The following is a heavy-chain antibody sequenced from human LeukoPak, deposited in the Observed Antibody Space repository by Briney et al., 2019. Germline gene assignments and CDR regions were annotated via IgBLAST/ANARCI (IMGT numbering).Heavy chain of an antibody. CDR2: IYYSGST. V-gene: IGHV4-39*01. J-gene: IGHJ4*02. CDR1: GGSISSSSYY. D-gene: IGHD2/OR15-2a*01. CDR3: ARPPFLGDASDY. Sequence: PSETLSLTCTVSGGSISSSSYYWGWIRQPPGKGLEWIGSIYYSGSTYYNPSLKSRVTISVDTSRNQFSLKLSSVTAADTAVYYCARPPFLGDASDYWGQGTLVTVSS.